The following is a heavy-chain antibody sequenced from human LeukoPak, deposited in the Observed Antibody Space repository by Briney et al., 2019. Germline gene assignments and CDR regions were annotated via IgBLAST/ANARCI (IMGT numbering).Heavy chain of an antibody. V-gene: IGHV4-38-2*02. CDR2: ISHSGST. Sequence: SETLSLTCTVSGYSISSGYYWGWIRQSPGKGLEWIGSISHSGSTYYNPSLQSRVTISVDTSKNQFSLQLNSVTPEDTAVYYCARDSPTRILLWFGECAFDIWGQGTMVTVSS. D-gene: IGHD3-10*01. CDR3: ARDSPTRILLWFGECAFDI. CDR1: GYSISSGYY. J-gene: IGHJ3*02.